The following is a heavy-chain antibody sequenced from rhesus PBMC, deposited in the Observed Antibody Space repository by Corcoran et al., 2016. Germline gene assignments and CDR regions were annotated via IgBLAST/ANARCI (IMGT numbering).Heavy chain of an antibody. CDR3: ARGPYNSGSYNDAFDF. CDR2: IYGSGSST. CDR1: GGSISSSY. D-gene: IGHD1-44*02. J-gene: IGHJ3*01. V-gene: IGHV4-169*01. Sequence: QVQLQQWGEGLVKPSETLSVTCAVSGGSISSSYWSWIRQAPGKGLEWIGYIYGSGSSTNNNPSLKSRVTLSVDTSKNQLSLKLSSVTTADTAVYYCARGPYNSGSYNDAFDFWGQGLRVTVSS.